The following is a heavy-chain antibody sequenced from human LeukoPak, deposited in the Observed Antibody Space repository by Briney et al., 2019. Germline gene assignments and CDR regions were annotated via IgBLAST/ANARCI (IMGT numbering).Heavy chain of an antibody. V-gene: IGHV3-74*01. CDR2: INSDGSST. D-gene: IGHD1-26*01. CDR3: ARDDGWELRYYGMDV. J-gene: IGHJ6*02. CDR1: EFTFSSYW. Sequence: GGSLRLSCAASEFTFSSYWMHWVRQAPGKGLVWVSRINSDGSSTSYADSVKGRFTISRDNAKNTLYLQMNSLRAEDTAVYYCARDDGWELRYYGMDVWGQGTTVTVSS.